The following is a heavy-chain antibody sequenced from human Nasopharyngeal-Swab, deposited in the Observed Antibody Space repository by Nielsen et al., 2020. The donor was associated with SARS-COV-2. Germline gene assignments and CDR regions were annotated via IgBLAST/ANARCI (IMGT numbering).Heavy chain of an antibody. CDR3: ARAGITIFGVVTHFDY. CDR1: GGSISSGGYY. Sequence: SETLSLTCTVSGGSISSGGYYWSWIRQHPGKGLEWIGYIYYSGSTYYNPSLKSRVTISVDTSKNQFSLKLSSVTAADTAAYYCARAGITIFGVVTHFDYWGQGTLVTVSS. D-gene: IGHD3-3*01. J-gene: IGHJ4*02. CDR2: IYYSGST. V-gene: IGHV4-31*03.